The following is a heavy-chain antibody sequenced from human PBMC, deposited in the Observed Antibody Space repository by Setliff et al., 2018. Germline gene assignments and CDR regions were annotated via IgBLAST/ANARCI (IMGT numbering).Heavy chain of an antibody. Sequence: LSLTCNVSGASVGSHYWDWIRQPPGKGLEWIGRIYHGGDTYYNASLKSRLTISVDTSKNQFSLKLRSVTAADTATYYCARNRGGTNPWFDFWGQGVLVTVSS. CDR3: ARNRGGTNPWFDF. CDR1: GASVGSHY. D-gene: IGHD3-10*01. J-gene: IGHJ5*01. CDR2: IYHGGDT. V-gene: IGHV4-39*01.